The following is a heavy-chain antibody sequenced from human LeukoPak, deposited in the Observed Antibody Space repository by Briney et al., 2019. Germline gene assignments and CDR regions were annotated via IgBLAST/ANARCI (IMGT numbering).Heavy chain of an antibody. CDR1: GYTFTSYG. V-gene: IGHV1-18*01. Sequence: ASVKVSCKASGYTFTSYGISWVRQAPGQGLEWMGWISAYNGNTDYAQSLQGRVTMTIDTSTSTVYMELRSLRSDDTAVYYCARDVGKSYDLDYWGQGTLVTVSS. J-gene: IGHJ4*02. D-gene: IGHD3-16*01. CDR2: ISAYNGNT. CDR3: ARDVGKSYDLDY.